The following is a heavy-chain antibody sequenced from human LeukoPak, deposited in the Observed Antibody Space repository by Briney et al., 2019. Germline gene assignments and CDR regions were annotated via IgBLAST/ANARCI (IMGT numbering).Heavy chain of an antibody. V-gene: IGHV1-3*01. Sequence: AASVKVSCKASEYTFTDYAINWVRQAPGQRLEWVGWINAGNGNTKYSQKFQGRVTITRDTSASTAYMELSSLTSEDTAVYYCARGRWSATTATYYLDFWGQGTLVTVSS. CDR3: ARGRWSATTATYYLDF. CDR2: INAGNGNT. CDR1: EYTFTDYA. J-gene: IGHJ4*02. D-gene: IGHD5-24*01.